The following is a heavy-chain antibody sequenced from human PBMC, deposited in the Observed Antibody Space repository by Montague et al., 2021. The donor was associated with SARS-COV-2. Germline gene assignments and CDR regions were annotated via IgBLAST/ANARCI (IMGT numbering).Heavy chain of an antibody. J-gene: IGHJ6*04. V-gene: IGHV4-4*02. D-gene: IGHD6-13*01. Sequence: SETLSLTCRVSGDSISTSTWWTWVRQTPGRGLEWIGEIFHSGTINYNPSLKSRVSISVDKSNNQFSLRLSSLIAADTAVYYCATLSRRTAAGTRDYFGLDVRGKGNTVVVSS. CDR2: IFHSGTI. CDR1: GDSISTSTW. CDR3: ATLSRRTAAGTRDYFGLDV.